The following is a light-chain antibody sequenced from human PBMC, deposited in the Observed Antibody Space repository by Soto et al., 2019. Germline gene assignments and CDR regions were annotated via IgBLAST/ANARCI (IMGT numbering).Light chain of an antibody. V-gene: IGKV3-15*01. Sequence: DIEMTQSPSSLSASIGDRVTITCRASQNIRNYLNWYQQKPGQAPRLLIYGASTRATGIPDRFSGSGSGTEFTLTISSLQSEDFAVYYCQHYNNWLGTFGGGTKVDIK. CDR1: QNIRNY. J-gene: IGKJ4*01. CDR2: GAS. CDR3: QHYNNWLGT.